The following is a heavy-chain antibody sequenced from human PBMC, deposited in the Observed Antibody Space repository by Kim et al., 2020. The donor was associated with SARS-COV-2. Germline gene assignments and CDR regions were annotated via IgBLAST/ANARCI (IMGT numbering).Heavy chain of an antibody. CDR3: ARVVGDIVVVVAATPYNWFDP. CDR1: GGSISSSNW. J-gene: IGHJ5*02. D-gene: IGHD2-15*01. V-gene: IGHV4-4*02. Sequence: SETLSLTCAVSGGSISSSNWWSWVRQPPGKGLEWIGEIYHSGSTNYNPSLKSRVTISVDKSKNQFSLKLSSVTAADTAVYYCARVVGDIVVVVAATPYNWFDPWGQGTLVTVSS. CDR2: IYHSGST.